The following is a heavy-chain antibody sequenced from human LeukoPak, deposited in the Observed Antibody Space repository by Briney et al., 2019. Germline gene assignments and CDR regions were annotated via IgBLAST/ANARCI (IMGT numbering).Heavy chain of an antibody. CDR3: ARHAAGRWQIDY. Sequence: GGSLRLSCAASGFTFSSYAMGWVRQAPGKGLEWVAAISSSSRDIFYADSVKGRSSISRDNTQNSLSLQMSSLKASDTAMYYCARHAAGRWQIDYWGQGTLVTVSS. CDR1: GFTFSSYA. CDR2: ISSSSRDI. D-gene: IGHD4-23*01. V-gene: IGHV3-21*04. J-gene: IGHJ4*02.